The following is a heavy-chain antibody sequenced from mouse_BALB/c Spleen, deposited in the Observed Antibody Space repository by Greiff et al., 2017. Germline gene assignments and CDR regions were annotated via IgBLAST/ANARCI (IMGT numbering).Heavy chain of an antibody. V-gene: IGHV14-3*02. Sequence: EVQCQQSGAELVKPGASVKLSCTASGFNIKDTYMHWVKQRPEQGLEWIGRIDPANGNTKYDPKFQGKATITADTSSNTAYLQLSSLTSEDTAVYYCARGLRRLYYYAMDYWGQGTSVTVSS. CDR3: ARGLRRLYYYAMDY. CDR2: IDPANGNT. D-gene: IGHD2-2*01. J-gene: IGHJ4*01. CDR1: GFNIKDTY.